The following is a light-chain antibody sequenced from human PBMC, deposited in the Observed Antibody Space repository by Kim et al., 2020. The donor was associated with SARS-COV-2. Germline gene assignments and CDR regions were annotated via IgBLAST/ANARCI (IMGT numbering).Light chain of an antibody. CDR1: SSNIGAGYD. V-gene: IGLV1-40*01. J-gene: IGLJ3*02. CDR2: GNS. CDR3: QSYDSRNWV. Sequence: PGPGVTISCTGSSSNIGAGYDVPWYQQLPGTAPKLLIYGNSNRPSGVPDRFSGSKSGTSASLAITGLQAEDEADYYCQSYDSRNWVFGGGTQLTVL.